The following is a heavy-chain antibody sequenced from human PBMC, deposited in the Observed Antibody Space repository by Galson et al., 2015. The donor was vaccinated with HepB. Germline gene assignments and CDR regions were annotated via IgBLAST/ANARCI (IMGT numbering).Heavy chain of an antibody. J-gene: IGHJ4*02. D-gene: IGHD3-3*02. V-gene: IGHV3-74*01. CDR1: GFTLRSHW. CDR2: IENDGSDT. Sequence: SLRLSCAASGFTLRSHWMHWVRQAPGKGLMWVSRIENDGSDTSYAGSVKGRFTISRDNAKNTLYLQMNSLRAEDTGVYYCSTIFDSPSDSPSDSWGQGTLVYVSS. CDR3: STIFDSPSDSPSDS.